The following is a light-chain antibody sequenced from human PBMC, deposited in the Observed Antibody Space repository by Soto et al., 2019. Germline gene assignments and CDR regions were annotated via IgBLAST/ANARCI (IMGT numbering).Light chain of an antibody. J-gene: IGLJ1*01. Sequence: QSALTQPASVSGSPGQSITISCTGTSSDVGGYKYVSWYQQHPDKAPKLIIYDVTNRPSGISNRFSGSKSSNTASLTISGLQAEDEADYYCSSYTSSSSDVFGTGTKVTVL. CDR3: SSYTSSSSDV. CDR2: DVT. V-gene: IGLV2-14*01. CDR1: SSDVGGYKY.